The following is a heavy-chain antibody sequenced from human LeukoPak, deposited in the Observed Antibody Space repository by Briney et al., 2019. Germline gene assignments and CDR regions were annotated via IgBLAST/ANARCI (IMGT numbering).Heavy chain of an antibody. J-gene: IGHJ5*02. CDR2: IHYSGTS. Sequence: SETLSLTCTVSGGSIGSYYWNWIRQPPGKGLEWIGYIHYSGTSNYNPSLKSRVSISVDTSKNQFSLKMSSVTAADTAIYFCARSLGANTWVGNWFDPWGQGTLVTVSP. CDR1: GGSIGSYY. D-gene: IGHD3-10*01. CDR3: ARSLGANTWVGNWFDP. V-gene: IGHV4-59*08.